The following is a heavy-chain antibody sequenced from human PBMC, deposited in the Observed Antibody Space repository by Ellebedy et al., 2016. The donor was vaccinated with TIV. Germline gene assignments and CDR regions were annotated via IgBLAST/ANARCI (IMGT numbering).Heavy chain of an antibody. Sequence: AASVKVSCKASGGTFSSYAISWVRQAPGQGLEWMGGIIPIFGTANYAQKFQGRVTITADESTSTAYMELSSLRSEDTAVYYCAADPDYGGNSAYAFDIWGQGTMVTVSS. CDR3: AADPDYGGNSAYAFDI. D-gene: IGHD4-23*01. CDR1: GGTFSSYA. CDR2: IIPIFGTA. V-gene: IGHV1-69*13. J-gene: IGHJ3*02.